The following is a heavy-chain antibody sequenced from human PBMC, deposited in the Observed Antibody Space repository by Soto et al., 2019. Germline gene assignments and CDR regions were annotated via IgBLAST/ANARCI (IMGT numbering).Heavy chain of an antibody. CDR3: AKALGYYDSSGTFDY. Sequence: VGSLRLSCAASGFTFSSYAMTWVRQAPGKGLEWVSGISGSGGSTYYADSVKGRFTISRDNSKNTLYLQMNSLRAEDTAVYYCAKALGYYDSSGTFDYWGQGTLVTVSS. CDR2: ISGSGGST. D-gene: IGHD3-22*01. J-gene: IGHJ4*02. CDR1: GFTFSSYA. V-gene: IGHV3-23*01.